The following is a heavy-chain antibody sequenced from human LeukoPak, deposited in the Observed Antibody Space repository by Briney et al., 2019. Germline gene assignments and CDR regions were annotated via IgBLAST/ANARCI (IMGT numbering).Heavy chain of an antibody. Sequence: SETLSLTCTVSGYSISSGYYWGWIRQPPGKRLEWIGSIYHSGSTYYNPSLKSRVTISVDTSKNQFSLKLSSVTAADTAVYYCARDRGRYDILTGYRSGRLDYWGQGTLVTVSS. J-gene: IGHJ4*02. D-gene: IGHD3-9*01. CDR3: ARDRGRYDILTGYRSGRLDY. CDR2: IYHSGST. CDR1: GYSISSGYY. V-gene: IGHV4-38-2*02.